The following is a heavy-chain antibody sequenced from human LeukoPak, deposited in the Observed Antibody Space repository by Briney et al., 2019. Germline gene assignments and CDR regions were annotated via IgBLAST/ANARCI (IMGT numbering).Heavy chain of an antibody. V-gene: IGHV4-59*01. CDR3: ARSTVLYGMDV. CDR1: GDSISSYF. D-gene: IGHD2/OR15-2a*01. J-gene: IGHJ6*02. CDR2: IYYSGST. Sequence: SETLSLTCTVSGDSISSYFWSWIRQPPGKGLGWIGYIYYSGSTNYNPSLKSRVTISVDTSKNQFSLKLSSVTAAYTAVYYCARSTVLYGMDVWGQGTTVTVSS.